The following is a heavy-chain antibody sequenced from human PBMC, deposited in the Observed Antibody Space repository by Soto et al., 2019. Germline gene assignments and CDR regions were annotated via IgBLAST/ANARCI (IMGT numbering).Heavy chain of an antibody. D-gene: IGHD6-19*01. CDR2: ISPGDSDT. CDR3: VRHTKNPRLAVGASGSYYAMDV. V-gene: IGHV5-51*01. CDR1: GYSFANYW. J-gene: IGHJ6*02. Sequence: GESLKISCKGSGYSFANYWIGWVRQMPGKGLEWMGNISPGDSDTRYTPSFQGQVTISADKSITTVYLQWRSLKASDTAMYYCVRHTKNPRLAVGASGSYYAMDVWGQGNTVTVSS.